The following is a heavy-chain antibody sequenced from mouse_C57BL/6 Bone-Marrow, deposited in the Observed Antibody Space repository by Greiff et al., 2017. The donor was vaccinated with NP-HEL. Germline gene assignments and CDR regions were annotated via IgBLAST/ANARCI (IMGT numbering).Heavy chain of an antibody. Sequence: QVQLQQPGAELVKPGASVKLSCKASGYTFTSYWMHWVKQRPGQGLEWIGMIHPNSGSTNYNEKFKSKATLTVDKSSSTTYMQLSSLASEDSAVYYCARPDGYFFAYWGQGTLVTVSA. V-gene: IGHV1-64*01. CDR1: GYTFTSYW. CDR3: ARPDGYFFAY. J-gene: IGHJ3*01. CDR2: IHPNSGST. D-gene: IGHD2-3*01.